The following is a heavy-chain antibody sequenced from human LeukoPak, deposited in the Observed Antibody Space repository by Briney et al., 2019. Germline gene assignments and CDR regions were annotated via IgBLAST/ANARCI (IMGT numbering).Heavy chain of an antibody. CDR3: ARAQVDSDAFDI. D-gene: IGHD5-12*01. CDR1: GGSFSSYT. CDR2: IIPILNIT. J-gene: IGHJ3*02. V-gene: IGHV1-69*02. Sequence: ASVKVSCKASGGSFSSYTINCVRQAPGQGLEWMGRIIPILNITNYAQKFQGRVTITADKSTSTAYMDLNSLRSEDTALYYCARAQVDSDAFDIWGQGTMVTVSS.